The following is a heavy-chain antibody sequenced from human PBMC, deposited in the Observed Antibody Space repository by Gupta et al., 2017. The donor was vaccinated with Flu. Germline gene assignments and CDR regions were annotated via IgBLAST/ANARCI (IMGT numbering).Heavy chain of an antibody. V-gene: IGHV3-30*18. CDR1: GFTFSSYG. CDR3: AKGDIIAASPLGY. CDR2: ISYDGSNK. D-gene: IGHD6-25*01. Sequence: QVQLVESGGGVVQPGRSLRLSCAASGFTFSSYGMHWVRQAPGKGLEWVAVISYDGSNKYYADSVKGRFTISRDNSKNTLYLQMNSLRAEDTAVYYCAKGDIIAASPLGYCGQGTLVTVSS. J-gene: IGHJ4*02.